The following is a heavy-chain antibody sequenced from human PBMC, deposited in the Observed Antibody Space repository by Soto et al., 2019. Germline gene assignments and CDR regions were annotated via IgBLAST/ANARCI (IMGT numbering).Heavy chain of an antibody. V-gene: IGHV3-74*01. CDR3: ARADYDILTGFYYYYGMDV. D-gene: IGHD3-9*01. CDR2: INSDGSST. J-gene: IGHJ6*02. CDR1: GFTFSSYW. Sequence: GSLRLSCAASGFTFSSYWMHWVRQAPGKGLVWVSRINSDGSSTSYADSVKGRLTISRDNAKNTLYLQMNSLRAEDTAVYYCARADYDILTGFYYYYGMDVWGQGTTVTV.